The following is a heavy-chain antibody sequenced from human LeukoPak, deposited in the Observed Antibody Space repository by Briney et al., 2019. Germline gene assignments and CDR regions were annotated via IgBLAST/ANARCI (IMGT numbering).Heavy chain of an antibody. Sequence: SVKVSCKASGGTFSSHAISWVRQAPGQGLEWMGGIIPIFGTAIYAQKFQGRVTITADESTSTAYMELSSLRSEDTAVYCCARGVATIPSPFDYWGQGNLVTVSS. CDR2: IIPIFGTA. CDR1: GGTFSSHA. J-gene: IGHJ4*02. CDR3: ARGVATIPSPFDY. V-gene: IGHV1-69*01. D-gene: IGHD5-12*01.